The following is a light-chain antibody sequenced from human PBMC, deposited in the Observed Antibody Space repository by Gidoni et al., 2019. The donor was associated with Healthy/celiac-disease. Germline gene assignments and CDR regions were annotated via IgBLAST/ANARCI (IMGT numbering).Light chain of an antibody. CDR2: DVS. J-gene: IGLJ2*01. CDR3: CSYAGSYTLMV. Sequence: QSALTQPRSVSGSPGQSVTISCTGTSSDVGGYNYVSGYQQHPGKAPKLMIYDVSKRPSGVPDRFSGSKSGNTASLTISGLQAEDEADYYCCSYAGSYTLMVFGGGTKLTVL. V-gene: IGLV2-11*01. CDR1: SSDVGGYNY.